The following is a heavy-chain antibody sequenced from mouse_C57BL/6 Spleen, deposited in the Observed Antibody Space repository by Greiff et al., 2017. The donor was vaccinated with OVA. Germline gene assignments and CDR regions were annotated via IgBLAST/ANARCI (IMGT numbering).Heavy chain of an antibody. V-gene: IGHV1-50*01. J-gene: IGHJ1*03. CDR2: IDPSDSYT. CDR3: AQFITTVGYFDV. CDR1: GYTFTSYW. D-gene: IGHD1-1*01. Sequence: QVQLQQPGAELVKPGASVKLSCKASGYTFTSYWMQWVKQRPGQGLEWIGEIDPSDSYTNYNQKFKGKATLTVDTSSSTAYMQLSSLTSEDSAVYYCAQFITTVGYFDVWGTGTTVTVSS.